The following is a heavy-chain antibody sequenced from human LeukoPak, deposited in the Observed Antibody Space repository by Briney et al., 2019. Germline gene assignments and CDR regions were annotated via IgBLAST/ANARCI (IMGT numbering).Heavy chain of an antibody. J-gene: IGHJ4*02. V-gene: IGHV1-8*01. CDR3: ARSPSGAFDY. CDR2: MNPNSGTT. CDR1: GYTFTSYD. Sequence: VASVKVSCKASGYTFTSYDINWVRHATGQGLEWMGWMNPNSGTTGFAQKFQGRVAMTRDTSISTAYMELSSLRSEDTAVYYCARSPSGAFDYWGQGTLVTVTS. D-gene: IGHD1-26*01.